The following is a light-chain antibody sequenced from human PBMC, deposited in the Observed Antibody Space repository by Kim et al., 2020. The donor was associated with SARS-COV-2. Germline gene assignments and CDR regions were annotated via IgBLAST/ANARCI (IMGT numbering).Light chain of an antibody. J-gene: IGLJ3*02. CDR3: QSYDNSLSGSV. V-gene: IGLV1-40*01. CDR1: RSKMGKGYD. CDR2: GND. Sequence: VTISRNGSRSKMGKGYDARWNQHIPETAPKRHIYGNDKRPSGVPDRFSASKSGPPASLAIAGLQAEEEADYYCQSYDNSLSGSVFGGGTQLTVL.